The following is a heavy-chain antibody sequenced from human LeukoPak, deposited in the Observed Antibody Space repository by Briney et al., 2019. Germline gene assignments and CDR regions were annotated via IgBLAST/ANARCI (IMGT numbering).Heavy chain of an antibody. J-gene: IGHJ4*02. D-gene: IGHD3-3*01. CDR3: ARVGRLEAHDY. V-gene: IGHV4-59*01. Sequence: PSETLSLTCTVSGGSISSYYWSWIRQPPGKGLEWIGYIYHSGSTNYNPSLKSRVTISVDTSKNQFSLKLSSVTAADTAVYYCARVGRLEAHDYWGQGTLVTVSS. CDR2: IYHSGST. CDR1: GGSISSYY.